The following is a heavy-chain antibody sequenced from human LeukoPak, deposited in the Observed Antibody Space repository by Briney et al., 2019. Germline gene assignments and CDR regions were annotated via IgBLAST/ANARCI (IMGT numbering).Heavy chain of an antibody. V-gene: IGHV3-23*01. CDR3: AKDRSAYYYGSGTYYVPDY. CDR1: GFTFSSYA. Sequence: GGSLRLSCAASGFTFSSYAMSWVRQAPGKGLEWVSAISGSGGSTYYADSVKGRFTISRDNSKNTLYLQMNSLRAEDTAVYYCAKDRSAYYYGSGTYYVPDYWGQGIRVTVSS. J-gene: IGHJ4*02. D-gene: IGHD3-10*01. CDR2: ISGSGGST.